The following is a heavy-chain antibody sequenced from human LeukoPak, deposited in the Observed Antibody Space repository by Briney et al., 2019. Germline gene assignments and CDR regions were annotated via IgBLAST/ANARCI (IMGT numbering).Heavy chain of an antibody. CDR1: GHLLNPGYK. J-gene: IGHJ6*03. CDR3: ARSLGYSCSGGICFYMDV. D-gene: IGHD2-15*01. CDR2: IYPSGST. V-gene: IGHV4-38-2*02. Sequence: SETLTLTCSVSGHLLNPGYKRGSLRRPPGTGLGWICTIYPSGSTYYNPSLKSRVTISLATSKNQFSLCLSSMTAADTAVYYCARSLGYSCSGGICFYMDVWGKGTTVIVSS.